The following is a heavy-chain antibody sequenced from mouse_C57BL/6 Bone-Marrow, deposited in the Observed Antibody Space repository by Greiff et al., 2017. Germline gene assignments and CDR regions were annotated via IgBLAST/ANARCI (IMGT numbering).Heavy chain of an antibody. V-gene: IGHV1-81*01. D-gene: IGHD1-1*01. CDR2: IYPRSGNT. CDR1: GYTFTSYG. CDR3: ARYYYGSRGAMDY. Sequence: LVESGAELARPGASVKLSCKASGYTFTSYGISWVKQRTGQGLEWIGEIYPRSGNTYYNEKFKGKATLAADKSSSTAYVELRSLTSEDSAVYFCARYYYGSRGAMDYWGQGTSVTVSS. J-gene: IGHJ4*01.